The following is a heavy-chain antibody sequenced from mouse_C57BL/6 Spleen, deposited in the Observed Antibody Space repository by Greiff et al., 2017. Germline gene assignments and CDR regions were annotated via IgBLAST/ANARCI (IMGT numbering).Heavy chain of an antibody. CDR2: IDPSGGYT. J-gene: IGHJ2*01. CDR1: GYTFTSYW. Sequence: VQLQPPGAELVKPGASVKLSCKASGYTFTSYWMQWVKQRPGQGLEWIGEIDPSGGYTNYNEKFKRKATLTVDTASSTAYMKLSSLTSENSAVYDCASAVNSSGFDYWGQGTTLTVSS. D-gene: IGHD3-1*01. CDR3: ASAVNSSGFDY. V-gene: IGHV1-50*01.